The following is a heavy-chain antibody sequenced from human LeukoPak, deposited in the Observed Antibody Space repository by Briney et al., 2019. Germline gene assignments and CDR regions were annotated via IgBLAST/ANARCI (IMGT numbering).Heavy chain of an antibody. J-gene: IGHJ4*02. Sequence: TRGSLRLSCAASGFTFTSIAMSWVRQAPGKGLEWVSVITGNGGSTFYADSVRGRFTISRDNSKNTLFLQMNSLRAEDTAVYYCARGPDPDDYYGSGSYTDYWGQGTLVTVSS. CDR3: ARGPDPDDYYGSGSYTDY. CDR2: ITGNGGST. D-gene: IGHD3-10*01. V-gene: IGHV3-23*01. CDR1: GFTFTSIA.